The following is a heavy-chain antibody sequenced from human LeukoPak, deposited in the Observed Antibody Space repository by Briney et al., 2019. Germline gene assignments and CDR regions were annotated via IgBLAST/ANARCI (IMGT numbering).Heavy chain of an antibody. Sequence: PGGSLRLSCAASGFTFSSYGMHWVRQAPGKGLEWVGIIWYGGSNKYYADSVKGRFTISRDNSKNTLYLQMNSLRAEDTAVYYCARDSYYGSGSRGDFDYWGRGPWSPSPQ. CDR3: ARDSYYGSGSRGDFDY. D-gene: IGHD3-10*01. J-gene: IGHJ4*02. CDR2: IWYGGSNK. V-gene: IGHV3-33*01. CDR1: GFTFSSYG.